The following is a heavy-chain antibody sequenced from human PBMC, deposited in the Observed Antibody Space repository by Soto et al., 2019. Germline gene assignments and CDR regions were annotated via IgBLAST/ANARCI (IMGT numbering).Heavy chain of an antibody. CDR2: FDPEDGET. D-gene: IGHD6-19*01. Sequence: ASVKVSCKVSGYTLTELSMHWVRQAPGKGLEWMGGFDPEDGETIYAQKFQGRVTMTEDTSTDTAYMELSSLRSEDTAVYYCALPKGTQWYFDYWGQGTLVTVSS. CDR3: ALPKGTQWYFDY. CDR1: GYTLTELS. V-gene: IGHV1-24*01. J-gene: IGHJ4*02.